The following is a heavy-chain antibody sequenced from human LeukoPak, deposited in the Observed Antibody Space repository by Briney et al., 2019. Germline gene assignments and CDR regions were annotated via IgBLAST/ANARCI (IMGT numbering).Heavy chain of an antibody. CDR3: AAQGGSGDPRY. D-gene: IGHD4-17*01. J-gene: IGHJ4*02. Sequence: GGSPRLSCAASGFTFSNTRMYWVREAPGKGLEWVGRIKKIIDGETTDYAAPVKGRFTVSRDDSINTLYLQMSSIKTEDTAVYYCAAQGGSGDPRYWGQGTLVTVSS. CDR2: IKKIIDGETT. V-gene: IGHV3-15*01. CDR1: GFTFSNTR.